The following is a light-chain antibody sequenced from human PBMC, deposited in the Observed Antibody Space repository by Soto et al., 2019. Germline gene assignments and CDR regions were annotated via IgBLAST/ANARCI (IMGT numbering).Light chain of an antibody. V-gene: IGKV3-20*01. CDR3: QQYGSSQYT. CDR2: GAS. CDR1: QSVSSSY. J-gene: IGKJ2*01. Sequence: EIVLTQSPATLSLSPGERATLSCRASQSVSSSYLAWYQQKPGQAPRLLIYGASSRATGIPDRFSGSGSGTDFTLTISRLEPADFAVYYCQQYGSSQYTFGQGTKLXIK.